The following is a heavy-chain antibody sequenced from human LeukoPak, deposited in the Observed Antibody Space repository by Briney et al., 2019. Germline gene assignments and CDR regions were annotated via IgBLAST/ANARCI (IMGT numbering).Heavy chain of an antibody. CDR3: SRDRVGATLYFDY. V-gene: IGHV3-23*01. Sequence: GGSLRLSCAASGFTFSFYGMSWVRQAPGKGLEWVSALSGSGGTTYYADFMKGRFTISRDNSKNTLYLQMNSLRAEDTAVYYCSRDRVGATLYFDYWGQGTLVTVSS. J-gene: IGHJ4*02. D-gene: IGHD1-26*01. CDR2: LSGSGGTT. CDR1: GFTFSFYG.